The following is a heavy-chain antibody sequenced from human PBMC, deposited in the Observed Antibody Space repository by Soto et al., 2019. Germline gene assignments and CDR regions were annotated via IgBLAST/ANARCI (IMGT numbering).Heavy chain of an antibody. CDR3: ARDRTGY. J-gene: IGHJ4*02. V-gene: IGHV3-33*01. Sequence: QVQLVESGGGVVQPGRSLRLSCAASGFTFSSYGMHWVRQAPGKGLEWVAVIWYDGSKKYYADAVKGRFTISRDNSKNTRYLQMNSLRAEDTAVYYCARDRTGYWGQGTLVTVSS. CDR2: IWYDGSKK. CDR1: GFTFSSYG.